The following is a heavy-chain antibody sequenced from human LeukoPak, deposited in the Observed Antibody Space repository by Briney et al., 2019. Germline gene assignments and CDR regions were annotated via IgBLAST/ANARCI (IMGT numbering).Heavy chain of an antibody. J-gene: IGHJ4*02. V-gene: IGHV4-30-2*01. Sequence: SETLSLTCTVSGGSISSSGYSWSWIRQPPGKGLEWIGYIYHSGSTYYNPSLKSRVTISVDRSKNQFSLKLSSVTAADTAVYYCARGNWNYDYWGQGTLVTVSS. CDR3: ARGNWNYDY. CDR1: GGSISSSGYS. CDR2: IYHSGST. D-gene: IGHD1-7*01.